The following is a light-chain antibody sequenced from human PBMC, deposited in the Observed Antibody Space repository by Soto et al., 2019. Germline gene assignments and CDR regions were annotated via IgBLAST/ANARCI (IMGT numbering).Light chain of an antibody. CDR2: KAS. CDR1: QSISGW. J-gene: IGKJ3*01. V-gene: IGKV1-5*03. CDR3: QRYNSYPFT. Sequence: DIQMTQSPSTLSASEGDRVTITCRASQSISGWLAWYQQKPGKAPKLLIYKASSLESGVSSRFSGSGSGTELTLTISSLQPDDSATYYCQRYNSYPFTFGPGTKVDIK.